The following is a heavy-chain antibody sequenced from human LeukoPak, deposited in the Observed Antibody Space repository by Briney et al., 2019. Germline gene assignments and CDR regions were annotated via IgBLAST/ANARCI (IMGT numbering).Heavy chain of an antibody. V-gene: IGHV4-39*01. CDR2: IYYSGST. Sequence: PSETLSLTCSVSGGSISSSSYYWGWIRQPPGKGLEWIGSIYYSGSTYYNPSLKSRVTISVDTSKNQFSLKLSSVTAADTAVYYCAAEQAVTGTGVDYWGQGTLVTVSS. CDR1: GGSISSSSYY. CDR3: AAEQAVTGTGVDY. D-gene: IGHD6-19*01. J-gene: IGHJ4*02.